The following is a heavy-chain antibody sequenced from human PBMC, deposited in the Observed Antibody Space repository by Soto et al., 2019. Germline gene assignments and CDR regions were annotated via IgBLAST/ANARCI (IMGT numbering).Heavy chain of an antibody. V-gene: IGHV7-4-1*01. CDR3: ARSAPYGSVPNWFDP. Sequence: ASVKVSCKASGYTFTSYAMNWVRQAPGQGLEWMGWINTNTGNPTYAQGFTGRFVFSLDTSVSTAYLQICSLRAEDTAVYYCARSAPYGSVPNWFDPWGQGTLVTVSS. CDR2: INTNTGNP. CDR1: GYTFTSYA. D-gene: IGHD3-10*01. J-gene: IGHJ5*02.